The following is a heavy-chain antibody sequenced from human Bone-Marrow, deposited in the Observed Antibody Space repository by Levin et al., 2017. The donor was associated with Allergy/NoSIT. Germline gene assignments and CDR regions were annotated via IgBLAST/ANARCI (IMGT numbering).Heavy chain of an antibody. CDR3: ARLNYTDSLSVHGMDG. CDR2: IHYSGST. CDR1: GDSVTRTSSY. Sequence: RASETLSLTCSVSGDSVTRTSSYWGWIRQPPGKGLEWIGSIHYSGSTYYNPSLKSRVTVSVDTPKNQFSLRLTSVTAADTAVYYCARLNYTDSLSVHGMDGWGQGTTVTVSS. J-gene: IGHJ6*02. D-gene: IGHD4-17*01. V-gene: IGHV4-39*01.